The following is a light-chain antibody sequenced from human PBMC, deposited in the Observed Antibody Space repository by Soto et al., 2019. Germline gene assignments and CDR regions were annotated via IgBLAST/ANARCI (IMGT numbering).Light chain of an antibody. CDR1: QSVSSY. J-gene: IGKJ4*01. CDR3: QQRSNWPPVT. Sequence: EIVLTQSPATLSLSPGERATLSCRASQSVSSYLAWYQQKPGQAPRLLIYDASNRATGIPARFSGSESGTDFTLTISSIEPEDFAIYYCQQRSNWPPVTFGGGTKVEIK. CDR2: DAS. V-gene: IGKV3-11*01.